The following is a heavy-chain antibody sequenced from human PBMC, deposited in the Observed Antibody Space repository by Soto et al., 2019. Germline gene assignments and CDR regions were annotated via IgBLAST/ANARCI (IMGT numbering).Heavy chain of an antibody. Sequence: PSETLSLTWAASGYSISSGYYWGWIRQPPGKGLEWIGSIYHSGSTYYNPSLKSRVTISVDTSKNQFSLKLSSVTAADTAVYYCARDMDYYGSGNHNWFDPWGQGTLVTVSS. CDR1: GYSISSGYY. D-gene: IGHD3-10*01. CDR2: IYHSGST. CDR3: ARDMDYYGSGNHNWFDP. J-gene: IGHJ5*02. V-gene: IGHV4-38-2*02.